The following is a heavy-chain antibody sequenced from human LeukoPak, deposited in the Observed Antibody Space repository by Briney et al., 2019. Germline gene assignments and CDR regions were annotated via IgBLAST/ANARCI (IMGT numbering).Heavy chain of an antibody. CDR2: IYYSGST. D-gene: IGHD3-10*01. J-gene: IGHJ5*02. CDR3: ARSSTYYGSGSYYVGNWFDP. Sequence: SETLSLTCTVSGASISSDYWSWIRQPPGKGLEWIGYIYYSGSTNYNPSLKSRVTISVDTSKNQFSLKLSSVTAADTAVYYCARSSTYYGSGSYYVGNWFDPWGQGTLVTVSS. CDR1: GASISSDY. V-gene: IGHV4-59*01.